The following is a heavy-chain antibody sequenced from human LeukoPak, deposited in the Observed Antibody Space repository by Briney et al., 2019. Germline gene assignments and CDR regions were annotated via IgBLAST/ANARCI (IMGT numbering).Heavy chain of an antibody. V-gene: IGHV4-59*01. CDR2: IYYSGST. CDR1: GGSISSYY. J-gene: IGHJ4*02. Sequence: PSETLSLTCTVSGGSISSYYWSWIRQPPGKGLEWIGYIYYSGSTNYNPSLKSRVTISVDTSKNQFSLKLSSVTAPDTAVYYCAGIKYGDRPRFDYWGQGTLVTVSS. CDR3: AGIKYGDRPRFDY. D-gene: IGHD4-17*01.